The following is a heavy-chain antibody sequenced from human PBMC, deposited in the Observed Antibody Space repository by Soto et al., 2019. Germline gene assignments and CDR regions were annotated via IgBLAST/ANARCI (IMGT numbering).Heavy chain of an antibody. V-gene: IGHV3-74*01. J-gene: IGHJ4*02. Sequence: GGSLRLSCAASGFSFVSYWVHWVRQVPGEGLAWVSRINGNADNSDYADSVKGRFTISRDNAMNRLYLQMDSLRADDTGVYYCVRDFRGAVAGSEFDHWGQGTLVTVSS. CDR1: GFSFVSYW. D-gene: IGHD6-19*01. CDR2: INGNADNS. CDR3: VRDFRGAVAGSEFDH.